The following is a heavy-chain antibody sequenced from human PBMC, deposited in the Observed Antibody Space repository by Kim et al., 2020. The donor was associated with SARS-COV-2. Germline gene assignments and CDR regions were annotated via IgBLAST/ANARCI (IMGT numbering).Heavy chain of an antibody. J-gene: IGHJ6*02. D-gene: IGHD6-6*01. V-gene: IGHV1-8*01. CDR3: ARAYSSSDGYYYHGLDV. Sequence: KFQGRATLTRDNSRSTAYMELSGLRSEDTAVYYCARAYSSSDGYYYHGLDVWGQGTTVTVSS.